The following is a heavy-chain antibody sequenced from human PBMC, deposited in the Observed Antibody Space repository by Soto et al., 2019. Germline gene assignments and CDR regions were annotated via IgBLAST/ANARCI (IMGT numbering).Heavy chain of an antibody. CDR3: ARDACSGACYSVSDQ. D-gene: IGHD2-21*02. CDR2: IWYDGNMK. CDR1: GFSFDRYA. V-gene: IGHV3-33*08. Sequence: QVQLVESGGGVVQPGESLRLSCAASGFSFDRYAMHWVRQAPGKGLEWVATIWYDGNMKYYTDSVKGRFTISRDNSKNTVYLQMNSLRVEDTAVYYCARDACSGACYSVSDQWGQGTQVTVSS. J-gene: IGHJ4*02.